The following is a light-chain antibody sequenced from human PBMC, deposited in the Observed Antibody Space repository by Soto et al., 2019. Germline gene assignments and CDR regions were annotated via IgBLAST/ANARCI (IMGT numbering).Light chain of an antibody. CDR2: GAS. Sequence: DRQMTQSPYSLSPSVGDSVSITCRASKSIGSYLNWYQYKSGEAPKLLIYGASTLQSGIPSRFSGRGSETEFTLTIGSLQPEDSATYFCQQSYDTPFTFGPGT. CDR1: KSIGSY. V-gene: IGKV1-39*01. CDR3: QQSYDTPFT. J-gene: IGKJ3*01.